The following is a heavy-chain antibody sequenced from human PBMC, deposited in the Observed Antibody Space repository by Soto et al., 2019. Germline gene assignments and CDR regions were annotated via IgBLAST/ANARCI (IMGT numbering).Heavy chain of an antibody. D-gene: IGHD1-1*01. V-gene: IGHV1-46*03. J-gene: IGHJ5*02. Sequence: QVQLVQSGAEVKKPGASVKVSCKAIGYSFTSHYMHWVRQAPGQGLEWMGTIYPGGVNIAYAQKFQGRATMTKDTSTTTVYMELTSLTSEDTAVYYCARDQSLHDLLWWFHPCGQGTLVTVSS. CDR1: GYSFTSHY. CDR3: ARDQSLHDLLWWFHP. CDR2: IYPGGVNI.